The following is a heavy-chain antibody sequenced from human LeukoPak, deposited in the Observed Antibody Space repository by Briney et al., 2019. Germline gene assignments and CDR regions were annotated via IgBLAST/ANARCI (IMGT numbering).Heavy chain of an antibody. CDR3: AELGITMIGGV. CDR1: GFTFDDYA. V-gene: IGHV3-9*01. CDR2: ISWNSGSI. J-gene: IGHJ6*04. Sequence: GRSLRLSCAASGFTFDDYAMHWVRQAPGKGLEWVSGISWNSGSIGYADSVKGRFTISRDNSKNTLYLQMNSLRAEDTAVYYCAELGITMIGGVWGKGTTVTISS. D-gene: IGHD3-10*02.